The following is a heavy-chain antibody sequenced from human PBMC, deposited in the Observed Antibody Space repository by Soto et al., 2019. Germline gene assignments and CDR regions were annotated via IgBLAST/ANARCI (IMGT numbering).Heavy chain of an antibody. J-gene: IGHJ4*02. D-gene: IGHD5-18*01. CDR2: IYHSGSA. CDR1: GGSVSSTYW. V-gene: IGHV4-4*02. Sequence: SETLSLTCAVSGGSVSSTYWWSWVRQPPGKGLEWIGEIYHSGSANYNPSLKSRVTISVDNSKNQFSLNLNSVTAADTAVYYCARGIQLWPITYYFDYWGQGTLVTVSS. CDR3: ARGIQLWPITYYFDY.